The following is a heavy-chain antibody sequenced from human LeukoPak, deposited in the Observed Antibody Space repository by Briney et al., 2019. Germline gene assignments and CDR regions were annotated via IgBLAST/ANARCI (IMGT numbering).Heavy chain of an antibody. Sequence: GGSLRLSCAASGFTFSSYWMSWVRQAPGKGLEWVANIKQDGSEKYCVDSVKSRFTISRDNAKNSLYLQMNSLRAEDTAVYYCARDSLHDYGDYGAFDIWGQGTMVTVSS. CDR2: IKQDGSEK. V-gene: IGHV3-7*01. D-gene: IGHD4-17*01. J-gene: IGHJ3*02. CDR3: ARDSLHDYGDYGAFDI. CDR1: GFTFSSYW.